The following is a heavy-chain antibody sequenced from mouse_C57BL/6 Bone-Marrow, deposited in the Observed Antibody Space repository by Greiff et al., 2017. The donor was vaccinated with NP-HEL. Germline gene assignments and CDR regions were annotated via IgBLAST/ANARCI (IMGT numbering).Heavy chain of an antibody. J-gene: IGHJ1*03. CDR2: IDPSDSET. CDR3: ARNYGWYFDV. Sequence: QVQLQQPGAELVRPGSSVKLTCKASGYTFTSYWMHWVKQRPIQGLEWIGNIDPSDSETHYNQKFKDKATLTVDKSSSTAYMQLSSLTSEDSAVYYCARNYGWYFDVWGTGTTVTVSS. V-gene: IGHV1-52*01. D-gene: IGHD1-1*01. CDR1: GYTFTSYW.